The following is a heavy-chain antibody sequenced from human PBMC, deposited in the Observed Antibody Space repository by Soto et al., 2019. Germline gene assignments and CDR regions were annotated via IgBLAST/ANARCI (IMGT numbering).Heavy chain of an antibody. CDR1: GGTFSSYA. Sequence: QVQLVQSGAEVKKPGSSVKVSCKASGGTFSSYAISWVRQAPGQGLEWMGGIIPIFGTANYAQKFQGRVTITADEPTSTATMELSSLSSEDTAVYYCAGDRQKHPYYSGMDVWGQGTTVTVSS. CDR2: IIPIFGTA. V-gene: IGHV1-69*12. CDR3: AGDRQKHPYYSGMDV. J-gene: IGHJ6*02.